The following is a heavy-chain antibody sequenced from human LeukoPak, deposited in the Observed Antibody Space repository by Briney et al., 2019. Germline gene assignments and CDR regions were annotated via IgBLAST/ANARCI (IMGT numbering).Heavy chain of an antibody. J-gene: IGHJ4*02. V-gene: IGHV4-34*01. CDR1: GGSFSGYY. CDR3: ARGPGCGGNSGGYFDY. D-gene: IGHD4-23*01. CDR2: INHSGST. Sequence: SETLSLTCAVYGGSFSGYYWSWIRQPPGKGLEWIGEINHSGSTNYNPSLKSRVTISVDTSKNQFSLKPSSVTAADTAVYYCARGPGCGGNSGGYFDYWGQGTLVTVSS.